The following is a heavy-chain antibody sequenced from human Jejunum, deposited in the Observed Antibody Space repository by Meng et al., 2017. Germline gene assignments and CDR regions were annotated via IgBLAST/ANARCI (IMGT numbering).Heavy chain of an antibody. Sequence: QVERVQSGAELKEPWASMKVSCKASGYPFDSFGVSWIRQAPGQGLEWVGWISAYTGKTDYAQKFQGRVLMTAETSTTTVYMELTSLTSDDTAVYYCARDKYAYALGYFDYWGQGTLVTVSS. CDR3: ARDKYAYALGYFDY. D-gene: IGHD2-2*01. V-gene: IGHV1-18*01. J-gene: IGHJ4*02. CDR1: GYPFDSFG. CDR2: ISAYTGKT.